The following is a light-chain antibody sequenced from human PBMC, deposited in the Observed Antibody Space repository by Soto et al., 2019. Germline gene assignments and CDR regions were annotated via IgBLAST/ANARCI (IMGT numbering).Light chain of an antibody. J-gene: IGKJ5*01. Sequence: LMTQSPATLSVSPGERATLSCRASQSVSSDLAWFQQKPGQPPRLLIYGASTRATGIPARFSGSGSGTEFTLTISSLQSEDFAVYYCQQRSNWPITFGQGTRLEIK. CDR3: QQRSNWPIT. V-gene: IGKV3-15*01. CDR2: GAS. CDR1: QSVSSD.